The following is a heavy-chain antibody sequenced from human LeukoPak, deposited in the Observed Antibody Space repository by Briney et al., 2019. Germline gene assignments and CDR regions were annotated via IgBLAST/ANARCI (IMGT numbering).Heavy chain of an antibody. V-gene: IGHV5-10-1*01. CDR1: GYSFTSYW. CDR2: IDPSDSYT. J-gene: IGHJ3*02. CDR3: ARGHYYDTSGQTAFDI. D-gene: IGHD3-22*01. Sequence: GESLKISCQGSGYSFTSYWINWVRLMPGKGLEWMGRIDPSDSYTNYSPSFQGHVTISADKSISTAYLQWSSLKASDTAMYYCARGHYYDTSGQTAFDIWGQGTMVTVSS.